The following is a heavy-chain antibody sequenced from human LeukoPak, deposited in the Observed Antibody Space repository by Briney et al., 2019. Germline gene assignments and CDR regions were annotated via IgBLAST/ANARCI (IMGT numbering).Heavy chain of an antibody. Sequence: GGSLRLSCAASGFTFSSYEMNWVRQAPGKGLEWVSYISSGGSSTYYAESVKGRFTISRDNSKNTLYLQMNSLRAEDTAVYYCARVFPHDYGDFDYAFDIWGQGTMVTVSS. D-gene: IGHD4-17*01. J-gene: IGHJ3*02. CDR2: ISSGGSST. V-gene: IGHV3-48*03. CDR1: GFTFSSYE. CDR3: ARVFPHDYGDFDYAFDI.